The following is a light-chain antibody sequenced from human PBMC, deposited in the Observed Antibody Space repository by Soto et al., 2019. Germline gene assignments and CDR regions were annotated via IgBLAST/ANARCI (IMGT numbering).Light chain of an antibody. Sequence: QSVLTQPPSASGTPGQVVTISCSGSNSNIGDNSVNWYQQLPGTAPKLLIYTDNRRPSAVPDRFSVSKSGTSASLAISGLQSEDEAEYYCAAWDDRLNGLLFGGGTKLTV. CDR3: AAWDDRLNGLL. J-gene: IGLJ3*02. CDR1: NSNIGDNS. V-gene: IGLV1-44*01. CDR2: TDN.